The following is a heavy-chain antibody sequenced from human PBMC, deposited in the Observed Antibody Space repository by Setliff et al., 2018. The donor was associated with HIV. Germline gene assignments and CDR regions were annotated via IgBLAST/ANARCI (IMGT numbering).Heavy chain of an antibody. V-gene: IGHV3-64*02. CDR3: ASNFRSGYWYFDL. CDR1: GFAFSNYG. J-gene: IGHJ2*01. Sequence: GGSLRLSCAASGFAFSNYGMHWVRQAPGKRLEYVSAISNTGDHTYYADSVKGRFTISRDNSRNRLDLQMGSMRAGDMAVYYCASNFRSGYWYFDLWGRGTLVTVSS. CDR2: ISNTGDHT. D-gene: IGHD2-15*01.